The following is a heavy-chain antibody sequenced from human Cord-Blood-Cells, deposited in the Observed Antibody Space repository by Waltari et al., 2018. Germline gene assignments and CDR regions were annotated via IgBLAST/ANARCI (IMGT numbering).Heavy chain of an antibody. D-gene: IGHD3-3*01. Sequence: QVQLVQSGAEVKKPGASVKVSCKASGYTFTSYAMHWVRQAPGPRLEWMGWSNAGNGNTKDSQEFQGRVTITRDTSASTAYMELSSLRSEDMAVYYCARGYYDCLSGYYAFDIWGQGTMVTVSS. J-gene: IGHJ3*02. CDR1: GYTFTSYA. CDR2: SNAGNGNT. V-gene: IGHV1-3*02. CDR3: ARGYYDCLSGYYAFDI.